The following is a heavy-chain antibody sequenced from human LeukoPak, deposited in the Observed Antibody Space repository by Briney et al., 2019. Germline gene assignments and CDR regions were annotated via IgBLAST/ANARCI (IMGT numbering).Heavy chain of an antibody. V-gene: IGHV3-23*01. CDR3: AKSSGRSATSKYYFDY. J-gene: IGHJ4*02. CDR1: GFTFSSYA. Sequence: GGSLRLSCAASGFTFSSYAMSWVRQAPGKGLEWVPAISGSGGSTYYADSVKGRFTISRDNSKNTLYLQMNSLRAEDTAVYYCAKSSGRSATSKYYFDYWGQGTLVTVSS. CDR2: ISGSGGST. D-gene: IGHD6-19*01.